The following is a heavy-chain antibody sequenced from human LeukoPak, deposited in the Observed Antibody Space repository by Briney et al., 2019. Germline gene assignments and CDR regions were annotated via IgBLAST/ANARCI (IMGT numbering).Heavy chain of an antibody. V-gene: IGHV4-30-2*01. CDR2: IYHSGST. CDR3: ARAPYGDYREFWFDP. Sequence: SSETLSLTCAVSGGSISSGGYSWSWIRQPPGKGLEWIGYIYHSGSTYYNPSLKSRVTISVDRSKNQFSLKLSSVTAADTAVYYCARAPYGDYREFWFDPWGQGTLVTVSS. J-gene: IGHJ5*02. CDR1: GGSISSGGYS. D-gene: IGHD4-17*01.